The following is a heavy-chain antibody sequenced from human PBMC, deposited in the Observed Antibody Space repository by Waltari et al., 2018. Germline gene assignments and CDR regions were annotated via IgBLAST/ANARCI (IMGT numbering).Heavy chain of an antibody. CDR3: ARDLGLQWRDAFDI. V-gene: IGHV4-59*11. D-gene: IGHD6-19*01. CDR1: GGSISSHY. CDR2: IYYSGST. J-gene: IGHJ3*02. Sequence: QVQLQESGPGLVKPSETLSLTCTVSGGSISSHYWSWIRPPPGKGLEWIGYIYYSGSTNYNPSLKSRVTISVDTSKNQFSLKLSSVTAADTAVYYCARDLGLQWRDAFDIWGQGTMVTVSS.